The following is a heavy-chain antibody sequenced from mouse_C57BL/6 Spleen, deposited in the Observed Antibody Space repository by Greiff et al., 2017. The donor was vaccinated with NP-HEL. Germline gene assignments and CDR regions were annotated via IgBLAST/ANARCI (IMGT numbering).Heavy chain of an antibody. CDR3: ASEVRGDY. CDR2: IYPGDGDT. Sequence: VQLQQSGPELVKPGASVKISCKASGYAFSSSWMNWVQQRPGKGLEWIGRIYPGDGDTNYNGKFKGKATLTADKSSSTAYMQLSSLTSEDSAVYFCASEVRGDYWGQGTSVTVSS. D-gene: IGHD1-3*01. CDR1: GYAFSSSW. J-gene: IGHJ4*01. V-gene: IGHV1-82*01.